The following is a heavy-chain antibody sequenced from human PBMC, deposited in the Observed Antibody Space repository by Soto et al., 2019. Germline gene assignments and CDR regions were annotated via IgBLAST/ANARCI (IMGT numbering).Heavy chain of an antibody. Sequence: PGGSLRLSCAASGFTFSSYSMNWVRQAPGKGLEWVSSISSSSSYIYYADSVKGRFTISRDNAKNPLYLQMNSLRAEDTAVYYCARVVAPHYYYGMDVWGQGTTVTVSS. CDR1: GFTFSSYS. CDR3: ARVVAPHYYYGMDV. V-gene: IGHV3-21*01. CDR2: ISSSSSYI. J-gene: IGHJ6*02. D-gene: IGHD2-15*01.